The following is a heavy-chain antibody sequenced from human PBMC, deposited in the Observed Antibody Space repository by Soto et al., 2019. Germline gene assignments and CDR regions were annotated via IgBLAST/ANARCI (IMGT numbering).Heavy chain of an antibody. D-gene: IGHD6-19*01. CDR2: LSSSKTYI. CDR3: YLDSGWALDI. J-gene: IGHJ3*02. V-gene: IGHV3-48*02. Sequence: EVQLVESGGDLVQPGQSLRLSCAASGFSFSSYGMNWVRQAPGKGLEWISYLSSSKTYIWYADSVKGRFTISRDNAKNGLSLQMTALLDGDTAVYYCYLDSGWALDIWGLGTMVTVSS. CDR1: GFSFSSYG.